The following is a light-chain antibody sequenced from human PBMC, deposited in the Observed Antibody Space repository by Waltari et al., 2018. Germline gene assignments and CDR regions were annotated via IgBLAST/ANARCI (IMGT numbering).Light chain of an antibody. Sequence: DIQMTQSPSSLPASVGDRVTITCRASQSISNYLNWYQHKTGKAPKLLIYVVSILQSGVPSRFSGSGSGTDFTLTISSLQLEDLATYYCQQSYKAPYTFGQGTNVEIK. CDR3: QQSYKAPYT. CDR1: QSISNY. V-gene: IGKV1-39*01. CDR2: VVS. J-gene: IGKJ2*01.